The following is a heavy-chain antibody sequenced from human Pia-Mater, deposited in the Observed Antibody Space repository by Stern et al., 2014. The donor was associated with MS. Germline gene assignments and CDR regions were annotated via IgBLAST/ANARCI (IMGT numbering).Heavy chain of an antibody. J-gene: IGHJ3*02. V-gene: IGHV2-5*02. Sequence: QITLKESGPTVVKPTQTLTLTCTFSGFSLRTRGMGVGWIRQPPGKALEXLALIYWDDDKFYSPYLTTRLTITKDTSKNWVGLTMTNRDPGDTATYYCAHLEVRAVDEDAFDIWGQGTAVTVSS. CDR3: AHLEVRAVDEDAFDI. CDR2: IYWDDDK. D-gene: IGHD6-19*01. CDR1: GFSLRTRGMG.